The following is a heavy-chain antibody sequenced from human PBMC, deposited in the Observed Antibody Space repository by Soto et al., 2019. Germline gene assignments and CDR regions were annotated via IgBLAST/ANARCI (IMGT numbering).Heavy chain of an antibody. J-gene: IGHJ5*02. CDR3: ARSNSGYYKWFDP. Sequence: PSETLSLTCTVSGDSISSSNYYWAWIRQPPGKGLEWIANIYYSGITYCNPSLKSRVAISVDTSKNQFSLKLSSVSAADTAIYYCARSNSGYYKWFDPWGQGTLVTVSS. V-gene: IGHV4-39*01. CDR1: GDSISSSNYY. D-gene: IGHD3-22*01. CDR2: IYYSGIT.